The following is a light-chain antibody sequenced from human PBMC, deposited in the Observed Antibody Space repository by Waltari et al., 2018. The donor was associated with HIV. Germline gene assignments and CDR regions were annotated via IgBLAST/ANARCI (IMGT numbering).Light chain of an antibody. V-gene: IGLV1-47*01. CDR3: AAWDDSLSGFYV. J-gene: IGLJ1*01. CDR2: RNN. CDR1: SFNIGSNF. Sequence: QSVLTQPPSASVTPGQRVTIRCSGSSFNIGSNFVYWYQQLPGAAPKLLIYRNNQRPSGVPDRFSGSKSGTSASLAISGLRSEDEADYYCAAWDDSLSGFYVVGTGTKVTVL.